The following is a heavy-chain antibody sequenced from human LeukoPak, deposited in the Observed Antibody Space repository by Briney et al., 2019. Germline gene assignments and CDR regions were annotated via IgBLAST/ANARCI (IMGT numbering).Heavy chain of an antibody. Sequence: GGSLRLSCEASGLTFSRSSINWVRQAPGKGLEWVAYISFTSGTIYYADSVEGRFTVSRDNARNSSFLQLKALRAEDTAVYYCARVDTKSYGSAYMDVWGSGTTVTVSS. CDR2: ISFTSGTI. CDR1: GLTFSRSS. V-gene: IGHV3-48*04. J-gene: IGHJ6*03. CDR3: ARVDTKSYGSAYMDV. D-gene: IGHD3-10*01.